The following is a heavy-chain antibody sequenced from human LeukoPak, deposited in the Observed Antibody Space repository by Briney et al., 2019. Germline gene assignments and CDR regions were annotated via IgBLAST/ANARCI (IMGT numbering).Heavy chain of an antibody. CDR3: AKSNHGIAAAGMYY. J-gene: IGHJ4*02. D-gene: IGHD6-13*01. CDR1: GFTFSSYG. Sequence: GGSLRLSCAASGFTFSSYGMHWVRQAPGKGLEGVAVISYDGSNKYYADSVKGRFTIFRDNSKNTLYLQMNSLRAEDTAVYYCAKSNHGIAAAGMYYWGQGTLVTVSS. V-gene: IGHV3-30*18. CDR2: ISYDGSNK.